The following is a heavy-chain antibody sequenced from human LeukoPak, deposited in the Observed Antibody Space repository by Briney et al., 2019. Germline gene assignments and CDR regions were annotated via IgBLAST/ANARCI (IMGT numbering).Heavy chain of an antibody. Sequence: ASVKVSCKASGYTFTGYYMHWVRQAPGQGLEWMGWINPNSGGTNYAQKFQGRVTMTRDTSISTAYMELSRLRSDDTAVYYCVRPVVPAAISWFDPWGQGTLVTVSS. D-gene: IGHD2-2*01. CDR2: INPNSGGT. CDR3: VRPVVPAAISWFDP. CDR1: GYTFTGYY. J-gene: IGHJ5*02. V-gene: IGHV1-2*02.